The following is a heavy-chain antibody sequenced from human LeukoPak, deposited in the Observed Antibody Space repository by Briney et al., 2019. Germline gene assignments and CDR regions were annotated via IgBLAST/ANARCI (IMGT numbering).Heavy chain of an antibody. CDR1: GFTFDDYG. CDR2: INWNGGST. J-gene: IGHJ4*02. Sequence: GGSLRLSCAASGFTFDDYGMSWVRQAPGKGLEWVSGINWNGGSTGYADSVKGRFTISRDNSKNTLYLQMNSLRAEDTAVYYCAKIALFRYWHYWGQGTLVTVSS. D-gene: IGHD2-8*02. V-gene: IGHV3-20*04. CDR3: AKIALFRYWHY.